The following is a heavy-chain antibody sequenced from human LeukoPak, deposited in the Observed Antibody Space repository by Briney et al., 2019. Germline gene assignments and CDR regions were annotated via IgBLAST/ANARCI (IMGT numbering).Heavy chain of an antibody. CDR1: RFTFSSYA. J-gene: IGHJ6*04. Sequence: GGSLRLSCAASRFTFSSYAMHWVRQAPGKGLEWVAVISYDGSNKYYADSVKGRFTNSRDNSKNTLYLQMISLRAEDTAVYYCARAPGGERLNYYFYYGMDVWGKGTTVTVSS. CDR3: ARAPGGERLNYYFYYGMDV. V-gene: IGHV3-30*04. D-gene: IGHD3-10*01. CDR2: ISYDGSNK.